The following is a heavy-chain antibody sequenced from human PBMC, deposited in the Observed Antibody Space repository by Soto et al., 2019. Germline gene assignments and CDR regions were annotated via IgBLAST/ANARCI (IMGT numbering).Heavy chain of an antibody. Sequence: QVQLQESGPGLVKPSETLSLTCTVSGGSISSYYWSWIRQPPGKGLEWIGYIYYSGSTNYNPSLKSRVTISVDTSKNQFSLKLSSVTAADTAVYYCARHVAAAGTNSFDYWGQGTLVTVS. CDR1: GGSISSYY. CDR2: IYYSGST. D-gene: IGHD6-13*01. V-gene: IGHV4-59*08. CDR3: ARHVAAAGTNSFDY. J-gene: IGHJ4*02.